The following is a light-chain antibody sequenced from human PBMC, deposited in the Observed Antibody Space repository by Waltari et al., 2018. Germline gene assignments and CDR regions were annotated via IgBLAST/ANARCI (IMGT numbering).Light chain of an antibody. Sequence: DIVMTQSPLSLLVTPGEPASISCRSSQSLLHRNGYNYLDWYLQKSGQSPQLLMYLGSSRASGVPDRFSGSGSGTDFTLKISRVEAEDVGVYYCMQALQTPLTFGGGTKVEIK. V-gene: IGKV2-28*01. CDR2: LGS. J-gene: IGKJ4*01. CDR3: MQALQTPLT. CDR1: QSLLHRNGYNY.